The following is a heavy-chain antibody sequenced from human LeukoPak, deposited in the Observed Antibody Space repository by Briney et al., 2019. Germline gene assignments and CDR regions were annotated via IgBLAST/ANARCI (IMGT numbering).Heavy chain of an antibody. CDR1: GDSVSSNSAA. CDR3: AGQLLPYNWFDP. D-gene: IGHD2-15*01. J-gene: IGHJ5*02. Sequence: SQTLSLTCAISGDSVSSNSAAWNWIRQSPSGGPEWLGRTYYRSKWYNDYAVSVKSRITINPDTSKNQFSLQLNSVTPEDTAVYYCAGQLLPYNWFDPWGQGTLVTVSS. CDR2: TYYRSKWYN. V-gene: IGHV6-1*01.